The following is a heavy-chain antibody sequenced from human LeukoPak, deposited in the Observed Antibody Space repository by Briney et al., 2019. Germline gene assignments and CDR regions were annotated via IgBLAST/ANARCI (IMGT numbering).Heavy chain of an antibody. CDR1: GYTFTTYG. CDR2: INTYNGNT. D-gene: IGHD6-19*01. Sequence: ASVKVSCKASGYTFTTYGVSWVRQAPGQGLEWMGWINTYNGNTNYAQKLQGRVTMTTDTSASTAYMELRSLRSDDTAVYYCARNSHGYSSGWLQFNFDYWGQGTLVTVSS. V-gene: IGHV1-18*01. J-gene: IGHJ4*02. CDR3: ARNSHGYSSGWLQFNFDY.